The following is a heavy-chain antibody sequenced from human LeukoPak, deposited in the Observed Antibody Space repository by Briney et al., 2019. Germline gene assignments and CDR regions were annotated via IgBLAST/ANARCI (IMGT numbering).Heavy chain of an antibody. CDR2: IYYSGST. Sequence: KPSETLSLTCTVSGGSISSYYWSWIRQPPGKGLEWIGYIYYSGSTNYNPSLKSRVTISVDTSKNQFSLKLSSVTAADTAVYYCARGDGMGDRVDFDYWGQGTLVTVSS. CDR3: ARGDGMGDRVDFDY. J-gene: IGHJ4*02. CDR1: GGSISSYY. V-gene: IGHV4-59*01. D-gene: IGHD1-26*01.